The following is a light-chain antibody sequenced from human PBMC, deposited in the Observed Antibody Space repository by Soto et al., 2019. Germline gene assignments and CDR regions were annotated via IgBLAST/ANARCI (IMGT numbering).Light chain of an antibody. Sequence: QSALTQPHSVSGSPGQSVTISCTGTSVDVGAYDFVSWYQQHPGKAPKLLIYVVSGRPSGVPHRFSGSKSGNAASLTISGLQAEDEADYYCSSFTPSHTYVFGTGTKVTVL. CDR1: SVDVGAYDF. V-gene: IGLV2-11*01. J-gene: IGLJ1*01. CDR2: VVS. CDR3: SSFTPSHTYV.